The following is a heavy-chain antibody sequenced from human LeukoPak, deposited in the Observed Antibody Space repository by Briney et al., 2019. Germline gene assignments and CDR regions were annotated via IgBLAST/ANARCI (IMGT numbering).Heavy chain of an antibody. CDR3: ASLGATTLFGSY. CDR2: ISSSSSYI. D-gene: IGHD1-26*01. CDR1: GFTFSSYS. J-gene: IGHJ4*02. V-gene: IGHV3-21*01. Sequence: GGSLRLSCAASGFTFSSYSMTWVRQAPGKGLEWVSSISSSSSYIYYADSVKGRFTISRDNAKNSLYLQMNSLRAEDTAVYYCASLGATTLFGSYWGQGTLVTVSS.